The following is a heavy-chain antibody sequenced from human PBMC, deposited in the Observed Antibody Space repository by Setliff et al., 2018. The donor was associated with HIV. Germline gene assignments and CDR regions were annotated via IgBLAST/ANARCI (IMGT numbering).Heavy chain of an antibody. CDR2: IYYSGSA. CDR3: SSSTRKYFDFWSDTHTTYPPYYFDY. V-gene: IGHV4-39*07. D-gene: IGHD3-3*01. J-gene: IGHJ4*02. Sequence: PSETLSLTCSVFGASISGSDYYWGWIRQLPEKGLEWIGSIYYSGSAYHNPSLKSRVAISLDTSMNQFSLKLTSVTAADTAVYYCSSSTRKYFDFWSDTHTTYPPYYFDYWCQGTLVTVSS. CDR1: GASISGSDYY.